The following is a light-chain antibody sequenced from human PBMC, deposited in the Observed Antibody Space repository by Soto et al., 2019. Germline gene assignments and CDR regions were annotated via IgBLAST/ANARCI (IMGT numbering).Light chain of an antibody. CDR3: SSYISSSTRI. J-gene: IGLJ2*01. V-gene: IGLV2-14*01. CDR1: RSDVGGYNF. Sequence: QSVLTQPASVSGSPGQSITISCTGTRSDVGGYNFVSWYQQHPGNAPKLMIYEVSNRPSGVSNRFSGSKSGNTASLTISGLQAEDEADYYCSSYISSSTRIFGGGTKLTVL. CDR2: EVS.